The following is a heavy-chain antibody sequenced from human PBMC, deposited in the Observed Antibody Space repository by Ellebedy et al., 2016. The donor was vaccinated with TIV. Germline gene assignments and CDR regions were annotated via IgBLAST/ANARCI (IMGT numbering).Heavy chain of an antibody. Sequence: GESLKISCSASGLTLTSSAMGWVRHSPGRGLEWVSAIDGTGDGTFYADSVERRFTISRDNSKNTLYLQLNSLRVEDTAVYFCAKFRGLLWFGDFTDDWGQGTLVTVSS. CDR1: GLTLTSSA. CDR3: AKFRGLLWFGDFTDD. V-gene: IGHV3-23*01. CDR2: IDGTGDGT. D-gene: IGHD3-10*01. J-gene: IGHJ1*01.